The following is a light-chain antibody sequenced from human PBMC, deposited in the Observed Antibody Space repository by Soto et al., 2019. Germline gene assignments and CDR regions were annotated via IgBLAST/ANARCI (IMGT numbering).Light chain of an antibody. V-gene: IGLV1-47*01. CDR1: SSNIGTNY. J-gene: IGLJ2*01. Sequence: QSALTQPPSASGTPGQRVTISCSGSSSNIGTNYVYWYQQLPGTAPKLLVNRNDQRPSGVPDRFSGSKSGTSASLAVSGLRSEDEGDYYCAAWDDSLSGVVFGGGTKLTVL. CDR3: AAWDDSLSGVV. CDR2: RND.